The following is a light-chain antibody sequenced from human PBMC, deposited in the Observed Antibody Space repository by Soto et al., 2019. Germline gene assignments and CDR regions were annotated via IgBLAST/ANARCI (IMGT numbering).Light chain of an antibody. V-gene: IGLV2-14*01. Sequence: QSALTQTASVSGSPGQSITISCTGTSSDVGGYNYVSWYQQHPGKAPKLMIYEVSNRPSGVSNRFSGSKSGNTASLTISGLQAEDEADYYCSSYTSSSTLEVGGGTKLTVL. J-gene: IGLJ2*01. CDR1: SSDVGGYNY. CDR2: EVS. CDR3: SSYTSSSTLE.